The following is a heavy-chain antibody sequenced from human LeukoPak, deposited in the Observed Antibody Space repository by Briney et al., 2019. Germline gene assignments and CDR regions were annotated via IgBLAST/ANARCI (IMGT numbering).Heavy chain of an antibody. CDR1: GYTFSSYD. CDR2: MNPNSGNT. V-gene: IGHV1-8*01. Sequence: GASEKVSCEASGYTFSSYDINWVRQATGHGVEWMGWMNPNSGNTGYAQKLQGRVTMTRNTSTSTAYMELSSLRSEDTAVYYCARVYEGGWFDPWGQGTLVTVSS. CDR3: ARVYEGGWFDP. J-gene: IGHJ5*02. D-gene: IGHD5/OR15-5a*01.